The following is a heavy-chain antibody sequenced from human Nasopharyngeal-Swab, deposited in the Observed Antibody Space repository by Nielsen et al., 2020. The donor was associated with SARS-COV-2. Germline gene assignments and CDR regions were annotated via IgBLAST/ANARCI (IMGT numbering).Heavy chain of an antibody. J-gene: IGHJ4*02. V-gene: IGHV1-18*01. D-gene: IGHD1-26*01. CDR3: ARGSTLIDY. CDR2: ISGNIGTT. Sequence: ASVKVSCKASGYTLPRYGISWVRQAPGQGLEWMGWISGNIGTTNYAQNLQGRVTMTTDTSTSTAYMELRNLRSDDTAVYYCARGSTLIDYWGQRTLVTVSS. CDR1: GYTLPRYG.